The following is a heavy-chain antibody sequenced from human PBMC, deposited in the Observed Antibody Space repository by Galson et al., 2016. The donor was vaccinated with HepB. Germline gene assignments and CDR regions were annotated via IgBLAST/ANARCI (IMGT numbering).Heavy chain of an antibody. D-gene: IGHD3-22*01. V-gene: IGHV1-3*01. CDR3: ARAAANYDRSGYFPKYYFDY. CDR2: INGANGNT. CDR1: GYTFTNYA. Sequence: SVKVSCKASGYTFTNYAMHWVRQAPGQSLEWMGWINGANGNTKYSQKFQGRVTSTRDTSASTAYMELSSLRSEDTAVYYCARAAANYDRSGYFPKYYFDYWGQGTLVTVSS. J-gene: IGHJ4*02.